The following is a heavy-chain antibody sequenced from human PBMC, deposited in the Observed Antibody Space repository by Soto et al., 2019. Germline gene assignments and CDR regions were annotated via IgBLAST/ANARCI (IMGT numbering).Heavy chain of an antibody. J-gene: IGHJ4*02. Sequence: QVQLVESEGGVVQPGRSLRLSCAASGFTFSSYAMHWVRQAPGKGLEWVAVISYDGSNKYYADSVKGRFTISRDNSKNTLYLQMNSLRAEDTAVYYCARREQWPDGTNDYWGQGTLVTVSS. CDR2: ISYDGSNK. D-gene: IGHD6-19*01. CDR1: GFTFSSYA. CDR3: ARREQWPDGTNDY. V-gene: IGHV3-30-3*01.